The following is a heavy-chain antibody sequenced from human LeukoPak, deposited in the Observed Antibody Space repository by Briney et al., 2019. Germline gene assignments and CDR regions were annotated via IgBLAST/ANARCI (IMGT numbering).Heavy chain of an antibody. J-gene: IGHJ4*02. D-gene: IGHD6-6*01. Sequence: ASVKVSCKASGYTFTSYDINWVRQATGQGLEWMGWMNPNSGNTGYVQKFQGRVTMTRNTSISTAYMELSSLRSEDTAVYYCARARSSSSILYYFDYWGQGTLVTVSS. V-gene: IGHV1-8*01. CDR1: GYTFTSYD. CDR3: ARARSSSSILYYFDY. CDR2: MNPNSGNT.